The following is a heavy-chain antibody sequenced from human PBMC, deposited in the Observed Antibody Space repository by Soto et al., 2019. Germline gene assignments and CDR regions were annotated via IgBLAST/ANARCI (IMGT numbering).Heavy chain of an antibody. Sequence: ASVKVSCKVSGYTLTELSMHWVRQAPGKGLEWMGGFDPDDGETVYAQKFQGRVTMTEFTSTDSAYMELSSLRSGDTAVYYCATGLVHYYGCNAEEYFQHWGQGTLVTVSS. CDR2: FDPDDGET. CDR3: ATGLVHYYGCNAEEYFQH. D-gene: IGHD3-10*01. V-gene: IGHV1-24*01. CDR1: GYTLTELS. J-gene: IGHJ1*01.